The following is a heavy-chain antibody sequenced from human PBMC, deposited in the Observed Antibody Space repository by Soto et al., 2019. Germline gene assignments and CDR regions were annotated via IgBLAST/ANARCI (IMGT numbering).Heavy chain of an antibody. CDR2: ITSNGDST. D-gene: IGHD2-2*02. Sequence: GGSLTLSCAAFGFYFNKYAMTWVRQAPGKGLQWVSTITSNGDSTYYADSMKGRFTTSRDNSKNTLYRQMNSLRADDTSVFYCAKDSPSYTTSTFYFDSWGQGTLVTVSS. CDR3: AKDSPSYTTSTFYFDS. J-gene: IGHJ4*02. CDR1: GFYFNKYA. V-gene: IGHV3-23*01.